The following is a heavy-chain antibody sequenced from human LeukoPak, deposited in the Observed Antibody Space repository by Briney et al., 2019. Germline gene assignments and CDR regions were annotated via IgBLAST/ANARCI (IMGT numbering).Heavy chain of an antibody. Sequence: KASETLSLTCTVSGGSISSGGYYWSWIRQPPGKGLEWIGYIYYSGSTNYNPSLKSRVTISVDTSKNQFSLKLSSVTAADTAVYYCARQRIQLGFDYWGQGTLVTVSS. CDR3: ARQRIQLGFDY. D-gene: IGHD5-18*01. CDR1: GGSISSGGYY. CDR2: IYYSGST. V-gene: IGHV4-61*08. J-gene: IGHJ4*02.